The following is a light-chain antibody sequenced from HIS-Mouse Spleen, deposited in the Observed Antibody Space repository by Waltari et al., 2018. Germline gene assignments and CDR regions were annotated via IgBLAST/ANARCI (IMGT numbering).Light chain of an antibody. CDR1: SSDVGGYNY. V-gene: IGLV2-11*01. J-gene: IGLJ2*01. CDR3: QAWDSSTANVV. Sequence: QSALTQPRSVSGSPGQSVTISCTGTSSDVGGYNYVSWYQQHPGKAPKLMIFDVSKRPAGVPDRCSVSNSGNTATLTISGTQAMDEADYYCQAWDSSTANVVFGGGTKLTVL. CDR2: DVS.